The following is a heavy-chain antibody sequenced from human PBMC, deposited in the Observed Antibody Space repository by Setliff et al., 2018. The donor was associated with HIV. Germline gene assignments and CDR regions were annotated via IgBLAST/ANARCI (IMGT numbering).Heavy chain of an antibody. CDR1: EFTFRTHA. J-gene: IGHJ4*02. D-gene: IGHD2-8*02. CDR2: ISGSGGST. V-gene: IGHV3-23*01. CDR3: ATARPRHLVSTNPPSYFDY. Sequence: GGSLRLSCAASEFTFRTHAMSWVRQAPGKGLEWVSGISGSGGSTYYADSVKGRFTISRDNSKNTLFLRMNSLRADDTAVYYCATARPRHLVSTNPPSYFDYWGQGTLVTVSS.